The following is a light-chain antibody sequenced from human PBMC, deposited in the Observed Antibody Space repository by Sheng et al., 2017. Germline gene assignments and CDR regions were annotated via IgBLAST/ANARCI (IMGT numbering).Light chain of an antibody. CDR3: QKYNSAPRT. CDR1: QGIRSY. J-gene: IGKJ1*01. Sequence: IQLTQSPSSLSASVGDRVTITCRASQGIRSYLAWYQQKPGKAPKLLIYSASTLQSGVPSRFSGSGSGTDFTLTISSLQPEDFATYYCQKYNSAPRTFGQGTKVEIK. V-gene: IGKV1-9*01. CDR2: SAS.